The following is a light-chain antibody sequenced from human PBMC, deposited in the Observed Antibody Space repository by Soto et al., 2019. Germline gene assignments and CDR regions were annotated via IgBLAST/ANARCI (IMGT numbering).Light chain of an antibody. CDR1: QYISSW. J-gene: IGKJ1*01. V-gene: IGKV1-5*03. CDR2: KAS. CDR3: QQYNSQRT. Sequence: DIQMTQSPSTLSASVGDRVTITCRASQYISSWLAWYQQKPGKAPKLLIYKASSLESGVPLRFSGSGSGTEFTLTISSLQPDDFATYYCQQYNSQRTFGQGTKVEIK.